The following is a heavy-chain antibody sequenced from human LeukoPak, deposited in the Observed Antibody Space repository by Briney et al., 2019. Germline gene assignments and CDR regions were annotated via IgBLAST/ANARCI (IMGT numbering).Heavy chain of an antibody. CDR2: INHSGST. V-gene: IGHV4-34*01. J-gene: IGHJ4*02. Sequence: SETLSLPCAVYAGSFSGYYWTWIRQSPAKGLEWIGEINHSGSTSYNPSLKSQVTISVATSNNQFSLKLTSVTAADTAVYYCARGPLLTHRRYFYFCGQGTLVTVSS. CDR1: AGSFSGYY. D-gene: IGHD3-9*01. CDR3: ARGPLLTHRRYFYF.